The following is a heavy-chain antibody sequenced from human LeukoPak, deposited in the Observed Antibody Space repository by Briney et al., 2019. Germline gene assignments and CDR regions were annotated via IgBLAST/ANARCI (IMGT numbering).Heavy chain of an antibody. CDR2: IYTSGST. J-gene: IGHJ4*02. D-gene: IGHD6-13*01. V-gene: IGHV4-4*07. Sequence: SETLSLTCTISGGSISSYYWSWIRQPAGKVLEWIGRIYTSGSTNYNPSLKSRVTMSVDTSKNQFSLKLSSVTAADTAVYYCARVLRGSSWYGLFDYWGQGTLVTVSS. CDR3: ARVLRGSSWYGLFDY. CDR1: GGSISSYY.